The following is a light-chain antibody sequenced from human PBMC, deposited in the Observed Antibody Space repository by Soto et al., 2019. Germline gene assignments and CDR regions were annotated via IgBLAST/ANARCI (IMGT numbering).Light chain of an antibody. CDR1: QRLVYSDGDTY. Sequence: VMMAQSPLSLPVTFGQPASISCSSSQRLVYSDGDTYVSWFKTRQGQSPRSLLSQVSNRDSGVPDRVSGSVSGTDVTLKISSVEADDGAVYYGMQNTHWPITFGQGTRLEIK. J-gene: IGKJ5*01. CDR3: MQNTHWPIT. V-gene: IGKV2-30*01. CDR2: QVS.